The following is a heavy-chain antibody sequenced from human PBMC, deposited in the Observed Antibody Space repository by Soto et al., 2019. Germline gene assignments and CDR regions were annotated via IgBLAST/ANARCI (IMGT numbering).Heavy chain of an antibody. J-gene: IGHJ4*02. D-gene: IGHD3-16*01. V-gene: IGHV3-48*01. CDR2: ITRGSTAI. Sequence: PGGSLRLSCAASGFIFNNYNMNWVRQAPGKGPEWVSHITRGSTAIYYADSVKGRFTISRDNAKNSLYLQMNGLRAEDAAVYYCARGGGGVLDDRSFDYWGQGTLVTFPS. CDR3: ARGGGGVLDDRSFDY. CDR1: GFIFNNYN.